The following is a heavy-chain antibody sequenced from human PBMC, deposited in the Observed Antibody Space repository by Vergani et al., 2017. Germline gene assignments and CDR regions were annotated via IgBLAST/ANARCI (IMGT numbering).Heavy chain of an antibody. Sequence: QVQLVQSGAEVKKPGASVKVSCKASGYIFTSYAMHWVRQAPGQRLEWMGWINAGNGNTKYSQKFQGRVTITRATSASTAYMELSSLRSEDTAVYYCASSIGSGSYAYYYYGMDVWGQGTTVTVSS. V-gene: IGHV1-3*01. CDR2: INAGNGNT. D-gene: IGHD3-10*01. J-gene: IGHJ6*02. CDR3: ASSIGSGSYAYYYYGMDV. CDR1: GYIFTSYA.